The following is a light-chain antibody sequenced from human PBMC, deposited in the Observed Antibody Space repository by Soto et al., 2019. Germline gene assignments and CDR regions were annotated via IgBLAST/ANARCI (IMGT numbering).Light chain of an antibody. CDR2: EVS. V-gene: IGLV2-14*01. CDR1: SSDVGGYKY. CDR3: ASYTSSSTSVI. J-gene: IGLJ7*01. Sequence: QSALTQPASVSGSPGQSITISCTGTSSDVGGYKYVSWYQQHPDKAPKLIIFEVSNRPSGISSRFSGSKSGNTASQTISGLQAEDEADYYCASYTSSSTSVIFGRGTQLTVL.